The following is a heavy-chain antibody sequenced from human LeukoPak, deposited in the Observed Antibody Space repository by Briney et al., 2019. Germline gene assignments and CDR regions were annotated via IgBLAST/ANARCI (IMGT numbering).Heavy chain of an antibody. CDR1: GYTFTSYG. Sequence: EASVKASCKASGYTFTSYGISWVRQAPGQGLEWMGWISAYNGNTNYAQKLQGRVTMTTDTSTSTAYMELRSLRSDDTAVYYCARTYYYDSSGYYLGGYFDYWGQGTLVTVSS. CDR2: ISAYNGNT. CDR3: ARTYYYDSSGYYLGGYFDY. D-gene: IGHD3-22*01. J-gene: IGHJ4*02. V-gene: IGHV1-18*01.